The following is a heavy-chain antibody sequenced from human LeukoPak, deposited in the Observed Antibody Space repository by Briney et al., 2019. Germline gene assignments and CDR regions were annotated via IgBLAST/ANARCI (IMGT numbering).Heavy chain of an antibody. V-gene: IGHV1-2*02. D-gene: IGHD3-16*01. J-gene: IGHJ6*03. CDR3: ARDLYVQPYYYYYMDV. CDR1: GYTFTGYY. CDR2: INPNSGGT. Sequence: ASVKVSCKASGYTFTGYYMHWVRQAPGQGLEWMGWINPNSGGTNYAQKFQGRVTMTRDTSISTAYMELSRLRSDDTAVYYCARDLYVQPYYYYYMDVWGKGTTVTVSS.